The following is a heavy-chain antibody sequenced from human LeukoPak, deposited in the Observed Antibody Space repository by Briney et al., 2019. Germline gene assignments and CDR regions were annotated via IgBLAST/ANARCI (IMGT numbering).Heavy chain of an antibody. J-gene: IGHJ5*02. CDR2: ISSSSSYI. Sequence: GGSLRLSCAASGFTFSSYSMNWVRQAPGKGLEWVSSISSSSSYIYYADSVKGRFTISRDNAKNSLYLQMNSLRAEDTAVYYCARDLSGRITMVRGVTNWFDPWGQGTLVTVSS. CDR1: GFTFSSYS. D-gene: IGHD3-10*01. CDR3: ARDLSGRITMVRGVTNWFDP. V-gene: IGHV3-21*01.